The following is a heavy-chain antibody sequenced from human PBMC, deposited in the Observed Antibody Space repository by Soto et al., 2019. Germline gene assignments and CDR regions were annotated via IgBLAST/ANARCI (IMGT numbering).Heavy chain of an antibody. CDR3: ARDRASFWSGYYTVYYGMDV. Sequence: HPGGSLRLSCAASGFTFSSYSMNWVRQAPGKGLEWVSYISSSSSTVYYADSVKGRFTISRDNAKNSLYLQMNSLRDEDTAVYYCARDRASFWSGYYTVYYGMDVWGQGTTVTVSS. D-gene: IGHD3-3*01. V-gene: IGHV3-48*02. J-gene: IGHJ6*02. CDR2: ISSSSSTV. CDR1: GFTFSSYS.